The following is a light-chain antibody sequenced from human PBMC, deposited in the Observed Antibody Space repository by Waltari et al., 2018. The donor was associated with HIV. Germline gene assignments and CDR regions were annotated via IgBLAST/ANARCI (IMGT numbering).Light chain of an antibody. J-gene: IGKJ3*01. V-gene: IGKV3-20*01. CDR3: QQYGSSPGA. Sequence: EIVLTHSPGTLSLSPGERATLSCRASQSVSSGYLAWYHQKPGQAPRLLIYGASSRATGMTDRFSGSGSGTDFTLTISRLEPEDCAVYYCQQYGSSPGAFGPGTKVDIK. CDR1: QSVSSGY. CDR2: GAS.